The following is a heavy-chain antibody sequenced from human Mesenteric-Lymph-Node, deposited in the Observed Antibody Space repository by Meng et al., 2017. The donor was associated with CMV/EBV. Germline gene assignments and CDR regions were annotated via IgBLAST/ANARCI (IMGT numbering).Heavy chain of an antibody. CDR3: SRVSAMVFDAFDI. D-gene: IGHD5-18*01. J-gene: IGHJ3*02. CDR1: GFTFSSYA. CDR2: ISYDGSNK. V-gene: IGHV3-30-3*01. Sequence: GGPLRLSCAASGFTFSSYAMHWVRQAPGKGLEWVAVISYDGSNKYYADSVKGRFTISRDNSKNTLYLQMNSLRAEDTAVYYCSRVSAMVFDAFDIWGQGTMVTVSS.